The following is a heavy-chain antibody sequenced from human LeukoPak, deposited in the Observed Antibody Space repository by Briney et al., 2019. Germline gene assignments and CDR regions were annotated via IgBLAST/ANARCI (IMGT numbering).Heavy chain of an antibody. CDR1: GFTFSSFW. CDR3: AREHYFYSMDV. CDR2: IKQDGSEK. Sequence: GGSLRLSCAASGFTFSSFWMRWVRQAPGKGLELVANIKQDGSEKYCVDSVQGRFTISRDNAKNSLYLQMNSLRAEDTAVYYCAREHYFYSMDVWGKGTTVTVSS. J-gene: IGHJ6*03. V-gene: IGHV3-7*01.